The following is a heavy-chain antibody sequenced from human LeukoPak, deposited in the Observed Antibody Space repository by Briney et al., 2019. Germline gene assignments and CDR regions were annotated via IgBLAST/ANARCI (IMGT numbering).Heavy chain of an antibody. V-gene: IGHV2-70*11. CDR1: GFSLSTSGMC. CDR3: ARIHTTVTNGAFDI. CDR2: IDWDDDK. D-gene: IGHD4-17*01. Sequence: RESGPALVKPTQTLTLTCTFSGFSLSTSGMCVSWIRQPPGKALEWLARIDWDDDKYYSTSLKTRLTISKDTSKNQVVLTMTNMDPVDTATYYRARIHTTVTNGAFDIWGQGTMVTVSS. J-gene: IGHJ3*02.